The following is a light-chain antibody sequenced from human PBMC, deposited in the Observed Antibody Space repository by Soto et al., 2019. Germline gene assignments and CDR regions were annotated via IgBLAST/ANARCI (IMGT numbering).Light chain of an antibody. J-gene: IGLJ1*01. CDR3: SSYTSSSTL. Sequence: QSALAQPASVSGSPGQSIAISCTGTSSDVGGYNYVSWYQQHPGKAPKLMIYAVTDRPSGVSGRFSGSKSGNTASLTISGLQAEDEADYYCSSYTSSSTLFGTGTKVTVL. V-gene: IGLV2-14*01. CDR1: SSDVGGYNY. CDR2: AVT.